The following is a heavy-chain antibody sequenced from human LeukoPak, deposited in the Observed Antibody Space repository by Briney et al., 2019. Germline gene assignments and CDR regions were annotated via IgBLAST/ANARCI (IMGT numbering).Heavy chain of an antibody. CDR2: IYYSGST. J-gene: IGHJ4*02. V-gene: IGHV4-59*01. D-gene: IGHD1-14*01. CDR3: ARGYRTDGFSFDY. CDR1: GGSFSGYY. Sequence: SETLSLTCAVYGGSFSGYYWSWIRQPPGKGLEWIGYIYYSGSTNYNPSLKSRVAISVDTSKNQFSLKLSSVTAADTAVYYCARGYRTDGFSFDYWGQGTLVTVSS.